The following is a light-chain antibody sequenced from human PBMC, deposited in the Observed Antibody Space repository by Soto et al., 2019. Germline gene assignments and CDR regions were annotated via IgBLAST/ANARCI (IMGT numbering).Light chain of an antibody. CDR3: AAWDDSLNGVV. Sequence: QLVLTQPPSASGTPGQGVTISCSGSSSNIGSNTVNWYQQLPGTAPKLLIYSNNQRPSGVPDRFSGSKSGTSASLAISGLQSEDEDDYYCAAWDDSLNGVVFGGGTKLTVL. CDR2: SNN. V-gene: IGLV1-44*01. CDR1: SSNIGSNT. J-gene: IGLJ2*01.